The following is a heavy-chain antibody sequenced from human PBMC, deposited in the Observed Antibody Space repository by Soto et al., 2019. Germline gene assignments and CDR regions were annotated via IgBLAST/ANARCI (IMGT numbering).Heavy chain of an antibody. D-gene: IGHD5-12*01. CDR2: IYYSGST. CDR1: GGSISSYY. Sequence: PSETLSLTCTVSGGSISSYYWSWIRQPPGKGLEWIGYIYYSGSTNYNPSLKSRVTISVDTSKNQFSLKLSSVTAADTAVYYCARHKRVATIGFDPWGQGTLVTVSS. J-gene: IGHJ5*02. V-gene: IGHV4-59*08. CDR3: ARHKRVATIGFDP.